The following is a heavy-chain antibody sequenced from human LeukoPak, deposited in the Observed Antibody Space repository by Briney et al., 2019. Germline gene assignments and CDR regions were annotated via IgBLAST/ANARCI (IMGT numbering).Heavy chain of an antibody. CDR1: GGSFSGYY. CDR2: INHLGST. J-gene: IGHJ4*02. D-gene: IGHD3-9*01. Sequence: SETLSLTCGVYGGSFSGYYYNWNRQSPGKGLEWIAEINHLGSTNYNPSLKSRVAISIDTSKSQFSLRLSSVTAADTAVYYCARGGYNIDWMKDAPDNWGQGTLVTVSS. CDR3: ARGGYNIDWMKDAPDN. V-gene: IGHV4-34*01.